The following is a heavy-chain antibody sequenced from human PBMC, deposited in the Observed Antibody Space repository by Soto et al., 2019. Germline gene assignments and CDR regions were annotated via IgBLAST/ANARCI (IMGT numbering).Heavy chain of an antibody. CDR1: GGSISSSSYY. J-gene: IGHJ4*02. V-gene: IGHV4-39*07. D-gene: IGHD1-26*01. Sequence: SETLSLTCTVSGGSISSSSYYWGWIRQPPGKGLEWIGSIYYSGSTYYNPSLKSRVTISVDTSKNQFSLKLTSVTAADTAVYYCARSDYYGPFDYWGQGTLVTVSS. CDR2: IYYSGST. CDR3: ARSDYYGPFDY.